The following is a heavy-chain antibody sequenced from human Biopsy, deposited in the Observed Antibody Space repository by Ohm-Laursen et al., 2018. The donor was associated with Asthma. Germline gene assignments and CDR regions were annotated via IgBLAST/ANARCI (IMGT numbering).Heavy chain of an antibody. J-gene: IGHJ4*02. V-gene: IGHV3-9*01. CDR3: AKVRSDWVITESFDY. CDR1: GFKFDEYT. Sequence: SLRLSCSASGFKFDEYTMHWVRHAPGKGLEWVSGICWNSATIGYADSVEGRFTISRDNAKNSVFLHMDSLRPEDTAFYYCAKVRSDWVITESFDYWGQGVLVTVSS. D-gene: IGHD3-22*01. CDR2: ICWNSATI.